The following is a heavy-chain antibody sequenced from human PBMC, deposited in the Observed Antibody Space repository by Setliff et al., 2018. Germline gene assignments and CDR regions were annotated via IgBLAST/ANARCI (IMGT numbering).Heavy chain of an antibody. J-gene: IGHJ5*02. CDR3: ARSRSNFWSGYFNWFDP. V-gene: IGHV5-51*01. Sequence: PGESLKISCKGSGYSFTDYWIGWVRQMPGEGLEWMGIIYPGDSDTRYSPSFQGQVTISADKSISTAYLQWSSLKASDTAMYYCARSRSNFWSGYFNWFDPWGQGTLVTAPQ. CDR2: IYPGDSDT. D-gene: IGHD3-3*01. CDR1: GYSFTDYW.